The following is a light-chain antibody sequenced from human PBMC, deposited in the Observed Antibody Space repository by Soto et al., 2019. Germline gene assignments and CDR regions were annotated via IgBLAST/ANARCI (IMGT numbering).Light chain of an antibody. CDR3: QQYDSYSWT. V-gene: IGKV1-5*01. CDR2: DAS. J-gene: IGKJ1*01. Sequence: DIQMTQSPSTLSASVGDRVTITYRASQSISGWLAWYQQKPGEAPKILIYDASSLESGVPSRFSGSGSGTEFTLTISSLQPDDFATYYCQQYDSYSWTFGQGTKVEIK. CDR1: QSISGW.